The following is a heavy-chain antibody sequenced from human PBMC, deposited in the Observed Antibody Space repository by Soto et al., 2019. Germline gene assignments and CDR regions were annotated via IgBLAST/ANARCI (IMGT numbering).Heavy chain of an antibody. CDR3: ARDGRTAASHYYYYYGMDV. Sequence: ASVKVYCKASGYTFTSYGISWVRQAPGQVLEWMGWISAYNGNTNYAQKLQGRVTMTTDTSTSTAYMELRSLRSDDTAVYYCARDGRTAASHYYYYYGMDVWGQGTTVTVSS. V-gene: IGHV1-18*04. J-gene: IGHJ6*02. CDR1: GYTFTSYG. D-gene: IGHD2-15*01. CDR2: ISAYNGNT.